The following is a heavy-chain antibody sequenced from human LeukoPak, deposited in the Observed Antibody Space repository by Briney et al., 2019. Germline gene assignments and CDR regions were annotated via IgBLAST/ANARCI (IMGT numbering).Heavy chain of an antibody. V-gene: IGHV3-21*01. CDR1: GFTFSSYS. D-gene: IGHD4-17*01. CDR3: ARDQGYGDYPVYYGMDV. J-gene: IGHJ6*02. Sequence: GGSLRLSCAASGFTFSSYSMNWVRQAPGKGLEWVSSISSSSSYIYYADSVKGRFTISRDNAKNSLYLQMNSLRAEDTAVYYCARDQGYGDYPVYYGMDVWGRGTAVTVSS. CDR2: ISSSSSYI.